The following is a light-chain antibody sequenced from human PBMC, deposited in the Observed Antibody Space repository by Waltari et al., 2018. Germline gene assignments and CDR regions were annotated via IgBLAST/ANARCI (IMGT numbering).Light chain of an antibody. CDR2: KAP. Sequence: DIQMTQSPSTLSASVGDRVTITCRASQSIGDLLAWYQQRPGKAPKVLIYKAPNLETEVPSRFSGSGSGTEFTLTITSLQPDDFAAYYCQQYHSYPISFGQGTKLEIK. J-gene: IGKJ2*03. V-gene: IGKV1-5*03. CDR1: QSIGDL. CDR3: QQYHSYPIS.